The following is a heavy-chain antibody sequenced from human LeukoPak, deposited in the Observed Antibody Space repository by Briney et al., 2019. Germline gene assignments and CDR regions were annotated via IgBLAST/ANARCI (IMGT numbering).Heavy chain of an antibody. CDR2: INPNSGGT. V-gene: IGHV1-2*02. CDR1: GYIFIGYY. Sequence: ASVKVSCKASGYIFIGYYMHWIRQAPGQGLEWMGWINPNSGGTNYAQKFQGRVTMTRGTSIRPAYMELSRLRSDDTAVYYCARNFGLLWFGTKGGDFDYWGQGTLVTVSS. D-gene: IGHD3-10*01. CDR3: ARNFGLLWFGTKGGDFDY. J-gene: IGHJ4*02.